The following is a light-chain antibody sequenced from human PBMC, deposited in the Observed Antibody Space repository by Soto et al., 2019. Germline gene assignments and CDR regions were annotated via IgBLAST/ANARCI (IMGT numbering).Light chain of an antibody. J-gene: IGKJ4*01. Sequence: ELVLTQSPATLSLSPGEGASLSCRASQNISTYLAWYQQRPGQVPRLLIYGVSKRAPAIPPRFSGSGSGTELTITFSSLQPEDGATYDGQQYDSYPLTFGGGTKVEI. V-gene: IGKV3-11*01. CDR2: GVS. CDR3: QQYDSYPLT. CDR1: QNISTY.